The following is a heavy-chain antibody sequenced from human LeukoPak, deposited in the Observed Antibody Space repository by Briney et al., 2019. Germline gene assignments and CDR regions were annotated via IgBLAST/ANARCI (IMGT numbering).Heavy chain of an antibody. CDR1: GGSIGSYS. V-gene: IGHV4-59*08. CDR2: VYYSGST. J-gene: IGHJ3*02. Sequence: PSETLSLTCTVSGGSIGSYSWNWIRQSPGTGLEWIGYVYYSGSTMYNPSLRSRVTISVDTSKNQFSLKLSSVTAADTAVYYCARLKARDDFDIWGQGTMVTVSS. CDR3: ARLKARDDFDI.